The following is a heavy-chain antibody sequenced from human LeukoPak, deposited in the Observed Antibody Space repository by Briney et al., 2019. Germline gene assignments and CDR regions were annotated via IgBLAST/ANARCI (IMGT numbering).Heavy chain of an antibody. CDR1: GFTFSGYP. J-gene: IGHJ4*02. V-gene: IGHV3-7*04. Sequence: QTGGSLRLSCAASGFTFSGYPIHWVRQAPGKGLEWVANIKQDGSKKSYVDSVKGRFTISRDNAKNSLYLQMNSLRAEDTAIYYCTRVGYIDEGIDYWGQGTLVTVSS. CDR2: IKQDGSKK. CDR3: TRVGYIDEGIDY. D-gene: IGHD5-24*01.